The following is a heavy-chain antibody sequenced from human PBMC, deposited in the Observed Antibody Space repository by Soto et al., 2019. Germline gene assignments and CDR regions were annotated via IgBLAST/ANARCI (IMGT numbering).Heavy chain of an antibody. V-gene: IGHV3-21*01. D-gene: IGHD5-12*01. CDR1: GFTFRSYT. CDR3: ARALSAGLAFDI. Sequence: EVQLVESGGGLVKSGGSLRLSCAASGFTFRSYTLNWVRQAPGKGLEWVSSISSSRSYIFYADSLKGRFTISRDNAKNSLYLQMNSLRAEDTAVYYCARALSAGLAFDIWGQGTMVIVSS. CDR2: ISSSRSYI. J-gene: IGHJ3*02.